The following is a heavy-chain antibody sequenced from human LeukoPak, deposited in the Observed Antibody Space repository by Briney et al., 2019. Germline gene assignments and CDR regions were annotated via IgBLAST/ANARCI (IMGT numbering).Heavy chain of an antibody. CDR1: GGSVSSSGYY. CDR2: IYYSGST. J-gene: IGHJ5*02. V-gene: IGHV4-61*08. CDR3: ARDPEGSNWFDP. D-gene: IGHD1-14*01. Sequence: SETLSLTCTVSGGSVSSSGYYWAWIRQPPGKGLEWIGYIYYSGSTNYNPSLKSRVTISVDTSKNQFSLKLSSVTAADTAVYYCARDPEGSNWFDPWGQGTLVTVSS.